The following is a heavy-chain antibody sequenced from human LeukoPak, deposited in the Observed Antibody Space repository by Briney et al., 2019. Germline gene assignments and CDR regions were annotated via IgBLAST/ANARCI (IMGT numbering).Heavy chain of an antibody. J-gene: IGHJ2*01. Sequence: GGSLRLSCAASGFTFSSYSMNWVRQAPGKGLEWVSSINSNSVYMYYADSVKGRFTISRDNAKNSLYLQLNSLRAEDTAVYYCAGYSYGYWYFDLWGRGTLVTVSS. V-gene: IGHV3-21*01. CDR3: AGYSYGYWYFDL. CDR2: INSNSVYM. CDR1: GFTFSSYS. D-gene: IGHD5-18*01.